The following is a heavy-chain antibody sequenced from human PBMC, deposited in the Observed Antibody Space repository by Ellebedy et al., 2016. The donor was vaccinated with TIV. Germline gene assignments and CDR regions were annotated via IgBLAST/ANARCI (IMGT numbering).Heavy chain of an antibody. CDR3: TRISTITRGRAFDS. CDR1: GGSLSSSSFY. J-gene: IGHJ4*02. CDR2: IHCSGYLHCTGNT. Sequence: MPSETLSLTCTVSGGSLSSSSFYWAWIRQPPGGGLEWIGSIHCSGYLHCTGNTFHNPSLKSRVTLSIDTPNNQFSLKLYSLTAADTALYYCTRISTITRGRAFDSWGLGTLVTVSS. D-gene: IGHD2/OR15-2a*01. V-gene: IGHV4-39*01.